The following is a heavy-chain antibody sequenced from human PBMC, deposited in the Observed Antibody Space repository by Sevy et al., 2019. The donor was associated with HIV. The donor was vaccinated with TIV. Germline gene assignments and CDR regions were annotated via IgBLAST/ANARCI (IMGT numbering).Heavy chain of an antibody. J-gene: IGHJ5*02. V-gene: IGHV4-34*01. Sequence: SETLSITCAVYVGSFRDYYWSWIRQSPGKGLEWIGDINHSGSTNYNPSLGGRVTLSVDTSKNQFSLRLTSVTAADTAVYYCARAQLRSNWFDPWGRGTPVTVSS. CDR2: INHSGST. CDR3: ARAQLRSNWFDP. D-gene: IGHD2-8*01. CDR1: VGSFRDYY.